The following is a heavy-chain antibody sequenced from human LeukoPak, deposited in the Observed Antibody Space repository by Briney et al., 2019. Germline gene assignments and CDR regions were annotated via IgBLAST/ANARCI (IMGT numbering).Heavy chain of an antibody. CDR2: ISSSGSTI. D-gene: IGHD3-3*01. CDR3: ARAYYDFWSPREGGGYYYYYMDV. Sequence: NPGGSLRLSCAASGFTFSDSPIHWVRQAPGKGLEWVSYISSSGSTIYYADSVKGRFTISRDSAKNSLYLQMNSLRAEDTAVYYCARAYYDFWSPREGGGYYYYYMDVWGKGTTVTVSS. CDR1: GFTFSDSP. J-gene: IGHJ6*03. V-gene: IGHV3-11*01.